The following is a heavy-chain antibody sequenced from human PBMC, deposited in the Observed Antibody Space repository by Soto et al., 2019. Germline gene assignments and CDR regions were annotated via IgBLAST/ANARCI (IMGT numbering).Heavy chain of an antibody. CDR2: INHSGST. CDR3: ARGIPDGSSGWYASWFDP. Sequence: SETLSLTCAVYGGSFSGYYWSWIRQPPGKGLEWIGEINHSGSTNYNPSLKSRVTISVDTSKNQFSLKLSSVTAADTAVYYCARGIPDGSSGWYASWFDPWGQGTLVTVSS. D-gene: IGHD6-19*01. J-gene: IGHJ5*02. CDR1: GGSFSGYY. V-gene: IGHV4-34*01.